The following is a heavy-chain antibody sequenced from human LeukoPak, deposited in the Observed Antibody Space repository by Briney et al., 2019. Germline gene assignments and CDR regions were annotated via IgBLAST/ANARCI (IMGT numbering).Heavy chain of an antibody. V-gene: IGHV3-23*01. CDR3: AKYSQTGDPFDY. Sequence: GGSLRLSCAASAFSFGSYAMIWVRQAPGKGLEWVSVIYPSRDEIRHAASVKRGVTASRDNSKNTLSLRMNSLRAEDTAIYYCAKYSQTGDPFDYWGQGTLVAVSS. CDR1: AFSFGSYA. J-gene: IGHJ4*02. CDR2: IYPSRDEI. D-gene: IGHD7-27*01.